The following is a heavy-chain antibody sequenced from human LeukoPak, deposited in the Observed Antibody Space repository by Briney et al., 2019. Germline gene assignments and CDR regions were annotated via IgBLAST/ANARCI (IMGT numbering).Heavy chain of an antibody. D-gene: IGHD5-18*01. CDR3: ARHGGIQLWDYYFDY. CDR2: INHSGST. V-gene: IGHV4-38-2*02. J-gene: IGHJ4*02. CDR1: GYSISSGYY. Sequence: PSETLSLTCTVSGYSISSGYYWGWIRQPPGKGLEWIGEINHSGSTNYNPSLKSRVTISVDTSKNQFSLKLSSVTAADTAVYYCARHGGIQLWDYYFDYWGQGTLVTVSS.